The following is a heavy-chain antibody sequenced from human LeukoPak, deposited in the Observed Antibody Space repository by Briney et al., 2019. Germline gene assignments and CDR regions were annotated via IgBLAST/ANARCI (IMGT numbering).Heavy chain of an antibody. CDR3: ARDSYSYGYLCYFDY. Sequence: ASVKVSCKASGYTFTSYGISWVRQAPGQGLEWMGWISAYNGNTNYAQKLQGRVTMTTDTSTSTAYMELRSLRSDDTAVYYCARDSYSYGYLCYFDYWGQGTLDTVSS. CDR2: ISAYNGNT. D-gene: IGHD5-18*01. V-gene: IGHV1-18*01. J-gene: IGHJ4*02. CDR1: GYTFTSYG.